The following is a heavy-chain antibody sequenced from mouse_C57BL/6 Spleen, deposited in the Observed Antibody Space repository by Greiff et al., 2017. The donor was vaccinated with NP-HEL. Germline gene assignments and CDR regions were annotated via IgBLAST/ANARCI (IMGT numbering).Heavy chain of an antibody. V-gene: IGHV1-69*01. CDR1: GYTFTSYW. Sequence: QVQLQQPGAELVMPGASVKLSCKASGYTFTSYWMHWVKQRPGQGLEWIGEIDPSDSYTNYNQKFKGKSTLTVDKSSSTAYMQLSSLTSEDSAVYYCARYKNYGSSYVFDYWGQGTTLTVSS. J-gene: IGHJ2*01. CDR3: ARYKNYGSSYVFDY. D-gene: IGHD1-1*01. CDR2: IDPSDSYT.